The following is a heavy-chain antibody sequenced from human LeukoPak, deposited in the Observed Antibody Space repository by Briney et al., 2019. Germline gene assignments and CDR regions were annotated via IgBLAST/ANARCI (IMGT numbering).Heavy chain of an antibody. V-gene: IGHV3-33*08. Sequence: PGGSLRLSCAASGFTFSSYAMSWVRQAPGKGLEWVAVIWYDGSNKYYADSVKGRFTISRDNSKNTLYLQMNSLRAEGTAVYYCARGFYDSSGYDAFDIWGQGTMVTVSS. J-gene: IGHJ3*02. CDR2: IWYDGSNK. CDR3: ARGFYDSSGYDAFDI. CDR1: GFTFSSYA. D-gene: IGHD3-22*01.